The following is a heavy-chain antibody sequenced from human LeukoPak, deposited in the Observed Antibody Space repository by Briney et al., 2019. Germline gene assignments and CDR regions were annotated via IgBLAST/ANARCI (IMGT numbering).Heavy chain of an antibody. Sequence: GSLRLSCAASGISLASYWVTWVRQAPGKGLEWVANIGQDGTETVYVGSVKGRFTISRDNARKLLFLQMNSLRADDTAVYYCAIPSSYDGSRYYHAYWGQGTLVSVSS. CDR2: IGQDGTET. J-gene: IGHJ4*02. D-gene: IGHD3-22*01. CDR3: AIPSSYDGSRYYHAY. V-gene: IGHV3-7*03. CDR1: GISLASYW.